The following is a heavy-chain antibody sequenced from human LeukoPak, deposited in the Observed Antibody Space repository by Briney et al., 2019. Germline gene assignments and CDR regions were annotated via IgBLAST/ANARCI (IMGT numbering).Heavy chain of an antibody. Sequence: PSETLSLTCAVYGGSFSGYYWTWIRQPPGKGLEWIGEINHSGSTNYNPSLKSRVTISVDTSKNQFSLKLSSVTAADTAVYYCARGQDSSGWYGTLSYWGQGTLVTVSS. J-gene: IGHJ4*02. D-gene: IGHD6-19*01. CDR3: ARGQDSSGWYGTLSY. CDR2: INHSGST. V-gene: IGHV4-34*01. CDR1: GGSFSGYY.